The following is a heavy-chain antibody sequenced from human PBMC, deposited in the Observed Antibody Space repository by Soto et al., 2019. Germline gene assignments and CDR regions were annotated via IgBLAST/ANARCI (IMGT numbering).Heavy chain of an antibody. CDR3: ARDGVGATAFDI. D-gene: IGHD1-26*01. J-gene: IGHJ3*02. V-gene: IGHV3-74*01. CDR1: GFTFSSYW. CDR2: INSDGSST. Sequence: GESLKISCAASGFTFSSYWMHWVRQAPGKGLVWVSRINSDGSSTSYADSVKGRFTISRDNAKNTLYLQMNSLRAEDTAVYYCARDGVGATAFDIWGQGTMVTVSS.